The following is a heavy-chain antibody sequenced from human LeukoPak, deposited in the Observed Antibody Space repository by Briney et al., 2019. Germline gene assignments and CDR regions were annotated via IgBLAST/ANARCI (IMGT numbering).Heavy chain of an antibody. J-gene: IGHJ3*02. CDR1: GFTFSDFG. V-gene: IGHV3-30*18. D-gene: IGHD3-10*01. CDR2: ISYDGSNK. CDR3: AKDQGSGRHSLDAFDI. Sequence: GGSLRLSCAASGFTFSDFGMHWVRQAPGKGVEWEATISYDGSNKYYADSVKGRFTISRDNSKNTLYLQMNSLRAEDTAVYYCAKDQGSGRHSLDAFDIWGQGTMVTVSS.